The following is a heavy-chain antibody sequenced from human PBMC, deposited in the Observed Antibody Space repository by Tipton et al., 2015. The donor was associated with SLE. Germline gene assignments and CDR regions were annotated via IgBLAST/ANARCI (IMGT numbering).Heavy chain of an antibody. J-gene: IGHJ4*02. Sequence: QSGAEVKKPGESLRISCRGSGYTFTNYWISWVRQMPGKGLEWMGRIDLSDSYINYSPSFQGHVTISVDKSITTAFLQGSSLKASDTAMYYCARRSWGIDYWGQGTLVTVSS. CDR3: ARRSWGIDY. CDR1: GYTFTNYW. CDR2: IDLSDSYI. D-gene: IGHD1-26*01. V-gene: IGHV5-10-1*01.